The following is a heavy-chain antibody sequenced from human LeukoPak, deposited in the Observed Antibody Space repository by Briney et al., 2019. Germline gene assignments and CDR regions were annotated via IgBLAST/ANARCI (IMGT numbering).Heavy chain of an antibody. J-gene: IGHJ5*02. V-gene: IGHV1-69*04. Sequence: GASVKVSCKASGGTFSSYAISWVRQAPGQGLEWMGRIIPILGIANYAQKFQGRVTITADKSTSTAYMELSSLRSEDTAVYYCARDATTIVVNPWDNWFDPWGQGTLVTVSS. CDR1: GGTFSSYA. CDR3: ARDATTIVVNPWDNWFDP. D-gene: IGHD1-26*01. CDR2: IIPILGIA.